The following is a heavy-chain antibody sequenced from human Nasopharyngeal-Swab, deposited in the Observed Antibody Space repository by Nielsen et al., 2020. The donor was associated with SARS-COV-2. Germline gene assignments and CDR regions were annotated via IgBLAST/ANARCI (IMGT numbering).Heavy chain of an antibody. CDR2: ISYDGSNK. Sequence: GGSLRLSCVASGLTLGSYGMPWARKAPGRGLEWLAIISYDGSNKYHADSVKGRFTIPKDNSKNTLYLQMSSLRADDTAVYYCAKERFYSGSGKYPRDFDYWGQGTLVTVSS. CDR1: GLTLGSYG. D-gene: IGHD3-10*01. V-gene: IGHV3-30*18. CDR3: AKERFYSGSGKYPRDFDY. J-gene: IGHJ4*02.